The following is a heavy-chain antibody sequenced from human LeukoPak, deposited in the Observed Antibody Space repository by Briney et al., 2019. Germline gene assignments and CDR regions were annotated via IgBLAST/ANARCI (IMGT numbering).Heavy chain of an antibody. V-gene: IGHV1-8*01. CDR1: GYTFTIYD. J-gene: IGHJ4*02. CDR2: MNPNSGNT. D-gene: IGHD6-13*01. Sequence: ASVTVSFKSSGYTFTIYDINWVRQATGQGLEWMGWMNPNSGNTGYAQKFQGRVTMTRNTSISTANMKLSSLRSEDTAVYYCARLGIAAAGSWGQGTLVTVSS. CDR3: ARLGIAAAGS.